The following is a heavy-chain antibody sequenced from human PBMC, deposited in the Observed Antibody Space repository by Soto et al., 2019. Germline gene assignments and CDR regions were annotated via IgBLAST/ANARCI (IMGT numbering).Heavy chain of an antibody. V-gene: IGHV2-5*02. CDR2: IYWDDDK. CDR3: AHSRRSFDCSGGSCARYPGAFDI. J-gene: IGHJ3*02. CDR1: GFSLSNSGVG. Sequence: SGPTLRNPTQTVTLTCTFSGFSLSNSGVGVGWIRQPPGKALEWLALIYWDDDKRYSPSLKSRLTITKDTSKNQVVLTMTNMDPVDTATYYCAHSRRSFDCSGGSCARYPGAFDIWGQGTMVTVSS. D-gene: IGHD2-15*01.